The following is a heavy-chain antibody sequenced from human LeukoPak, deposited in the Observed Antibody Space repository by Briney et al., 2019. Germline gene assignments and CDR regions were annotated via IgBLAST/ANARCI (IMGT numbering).Heavy chain of an antibody. CDR3: ARPNYYDTSGPVSIDAFDI. J-gene: IGHJ3*02. Sequence: ALVKVSCKASGYTFSKYGISWVRQAPGQGLEYMGWTSVYNGNTMCEQKFQGRVTMTTDTSTTTAYMELRGLRSDDTAVYYCARPNYYDTSGPVSIDAFDIWGQGTMVTVSS. CDR1: GYTFSKYG. CDR2: TSVYNGNT. D-gene: IGHD3-22*01. V-gene: IGHV1-18*01.